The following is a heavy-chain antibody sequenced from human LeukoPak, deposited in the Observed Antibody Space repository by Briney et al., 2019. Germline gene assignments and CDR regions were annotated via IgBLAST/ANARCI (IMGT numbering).Heavy chain of an antibody. Sequence: SETLSLTCTVTGDSISSYYWSWIRQPPGKCMEWIGNIFYSGSPNYNPSLKSRVTTSFDTSKNQFSLKLSFVTAADTAVYYCARVGHIVAAGTYDYWGQGTLVTVSS. CDR1: GDSISSYY. J-gene: IGHJ4*02. CDR3: ARVGHIVAAGTYDY. CDR2: IFYSGSP. D-gene: IGHD6-13*01. V-gene: IGHV4-59*12.